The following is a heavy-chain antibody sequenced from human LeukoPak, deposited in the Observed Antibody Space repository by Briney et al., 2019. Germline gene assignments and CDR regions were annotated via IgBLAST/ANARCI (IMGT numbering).Heavy chain of an antibody. D-gene: IGHD1-26*01. V-gene: IGHV1-2*02. CDR1: GYTFSDEY. J-gene: IGHJ3*02. CDR2: VNTKSGDT. Sequence: ASVKVSCKASGYTFSDEYMYWVRQAPGQGLEWMGWVNTKSGDTRYAQKFQGRVTMTRDTSIGTIFMELSGLRSDDTGVYYCARTVGATGAFDIWGQGTMVIVSS. CDR3: ARTVGATGAFDI.